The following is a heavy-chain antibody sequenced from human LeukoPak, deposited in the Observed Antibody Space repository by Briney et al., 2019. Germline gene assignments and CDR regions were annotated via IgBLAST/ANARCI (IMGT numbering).Heavy chain of an antibody. D-gene: IGHD1-1*01. CDR1: GGSFSGYY. CDR2: VNHGGST. CDR3: ARPAGGGQVAFLPKTNFLY. Sequence: SETLSLTCGVSGGSFSGYYWTWIRQPPGKGLEWVGEVNHGGSTNYNPSLKGRVTLSLDMSKKQVSLTLNSATAADTAVYYCARPAGGGQVAFLPKTNFLYWGPGTLVVVSS. J-gene: IGHJ4*02. V-gene: IGHV4-34*01.